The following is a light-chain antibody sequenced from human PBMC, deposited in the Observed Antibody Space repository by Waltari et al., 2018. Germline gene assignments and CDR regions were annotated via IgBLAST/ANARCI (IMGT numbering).Light chain of an antibody. V-gene: IGKV3-11*01. CDR3: QQRRDWPLT. CDR1: QSVTNY. CDR2: DTS. J-gene: IGKJ4*01. Sequence: DIVCTQSPALLFLSTEARASLSCRASQSVTNYLAWYQQKPGQAPRLLIYDTSNRATGIPARFSGSGFGTDFTLTISSLEPEDFAVYYCQQRRDWPLTFGGGTKVEIK.